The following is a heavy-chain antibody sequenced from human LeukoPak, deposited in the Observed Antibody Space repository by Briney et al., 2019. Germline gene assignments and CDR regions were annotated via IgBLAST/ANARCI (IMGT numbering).Heavy chain of an antibody. Sequence: ASVKVSCKASGYTFTSYYMHWVRQAPGQGLEWMGWISAYNGNTNYAQKLQGRVTMTTDTSTSTAYMELRSLRSDDTAVYYCARVGVFIPHPGGVISEDYWGQGTLVTVSS. CDR2: ISAYNGNT. CDR1: GYTFTSYY. V-gene: IGHV1-18*04. J-gene: IGHJ4*02. D-gene: IGHD3-10*01. CDR3: ARVGVFIPHPGGVISEDY.